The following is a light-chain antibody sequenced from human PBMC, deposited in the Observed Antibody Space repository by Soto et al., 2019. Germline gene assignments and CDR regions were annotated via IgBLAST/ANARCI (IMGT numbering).Light chain of an antibody. CDR2: DNN. V-gene: IGLV1-51*01. J-gene: IGLJ3*02. CDR1: SSNIGKNY. CDR3: GTWDSSLSAGV. Sequence: HSVLTQPPSVSAAPGQKVTISCSGSSSNIGKNYVSWYQQLPGTAPKLLIYDNNKRPSGIPDRFSGSKSGTSATLGITGLQTGDEADDYCGTWDSSLSAGVFGGGTKLTVL.